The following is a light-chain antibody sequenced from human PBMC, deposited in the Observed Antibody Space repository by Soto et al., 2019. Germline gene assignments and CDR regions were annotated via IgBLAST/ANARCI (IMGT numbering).Light chain of an antibody. CDR2: GAS. V-gene: IGKV3-20*01. CDR3: QQYGSSPLT. Sequence: EIVLTQSPGTLSLSPGQRATLSCRASQRLSASDIAWYQQKPGQAPRLLIYGASSRATGIPDRFSGSGSGTYFTLTIIRREPEDFAVYYCQQYGSSPLTFGGGTKVDIK. J-gene: IGKJ4*01. CDR1: QRLSASD.